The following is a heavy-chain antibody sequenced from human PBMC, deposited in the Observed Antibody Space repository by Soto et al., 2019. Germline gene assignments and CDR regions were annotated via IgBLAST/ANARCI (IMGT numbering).Heavy chain of an antibody. D-gene: IGHD5-12*01. V-gene: IGHV3-30-3*01. Sequence: XGSLILSCAAAGFTFSSYAMHWVRQAPGKGLEWVAVISYDGSNKYYADSVKGRFTISRDNSKNTLYLQMNSLRAEDTAVYYCARGSPGYWGQGTLVTVSS. CDR3: ARGSPGY. CDR1: GFTFSSYA. J-gene: IGHJ1*01. CDR2: ISYDGSNK.